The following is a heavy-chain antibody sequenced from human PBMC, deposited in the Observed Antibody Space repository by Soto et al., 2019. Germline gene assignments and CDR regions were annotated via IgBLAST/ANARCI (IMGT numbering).Heavy chain of an antibody. D-gene: IGHD2-15*01. Sequence: EVQLLESGVGLLQPGWSLRLSCIASGFAFSTYAMTWVRQAPGKALEWVSGVSSSGGGTYYADSVKGRFTITRDNTKNTVYLKLNNVRGENTAVYYGVKRGDGGGCFNNCGQGTLRTVSS. CDR3: VKRGDGGGCFNN. CDR1: GFAFSTYA. J-gene: IGHJ1*01. V-gene: IGHV3-23*01. CDR2: VSSSGGGT.